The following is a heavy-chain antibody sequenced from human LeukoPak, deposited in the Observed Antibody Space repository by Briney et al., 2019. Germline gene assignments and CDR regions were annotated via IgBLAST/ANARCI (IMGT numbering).Heavy chain of an antibody. J-gene: IGHJ4*02. Sequence: GSLKISCKGSGYSFNNYWIGWVRQMPGKGLEWMGIIYPGDSEHRLSPSFQGQVTMSADKSISTAYLQWSSLKASDTAMYYCSRHVGYCSGGSCYPDYWGQGTLVTVSS. V-gene: IGHV5-51*01. CDR3: SRHVGYCSGGSCYPDY. D-gene: IGHD2-15*01. CDR2: IYPGDSEH. CDR1: GYSFNNYW.